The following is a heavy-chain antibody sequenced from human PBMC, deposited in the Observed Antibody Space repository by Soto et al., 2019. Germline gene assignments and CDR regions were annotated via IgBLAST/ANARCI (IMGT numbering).Heavy chain of an antibody. Sequence: ASVTVCCKDSGFTFSAYYIYWVRQDHEQGLEWIGWINPNSGGTNNAQKFQGRVTMTRDTSTSTVYMELSALISDDTAVYFCARSLLDEYSSSWRSAYYGMDVWGQGTTVTVSS. CDR2: INPNSGGT. CDR1: GFTFSAYY. V-gene: IGHV1-2*02. CDR3: ARSLLDEYSSSWRSAYYGMDV. D-gene: IGHD2-2*01. J-gene: IGHJ6*02.